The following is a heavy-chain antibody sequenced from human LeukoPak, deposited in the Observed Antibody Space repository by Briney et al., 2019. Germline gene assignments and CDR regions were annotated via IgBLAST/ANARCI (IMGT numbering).Heavy chain of an antibody. CDR2: IYYSGST. D-gene: IGHD3-22*01. V-gene: IGHV4-59*08. CDR1: GGSISSYY. CDR3: ASLDIVASGTDAFDI. Sequence: SETLSLTCTVSGGSISSYYWNWIRQPLGKGLEWIGYIYYSGSTNYNPSLKSRVTISVDTSKNQFSLKLSSVAAADTAIYYCASLDIVASGTDAFDIWGQGTMVTVSS. J-gene: IGHJ3*02.